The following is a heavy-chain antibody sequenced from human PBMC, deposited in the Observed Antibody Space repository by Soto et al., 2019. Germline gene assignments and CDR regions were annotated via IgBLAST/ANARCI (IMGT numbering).Heavy chain of an antibody. V-gene: IGHV1-3*01. J-gene: IGHJ4*02. Sequence: ASVKVSCKSSGNSFVTYAIHWVRQAPGQRLQWMGWINVGSGNTKYAQDFQGRVTFTRDTAATTTFMELSSLRSEDAAVYYCARVPPWGDSGSFYIQHYDSWGKGTLVTGSS. CDR2: INVGSGNT. CDR3: ARVPPWGDSGSFYIQHYDS. D-gene: IGHD3-10*01. CDR1: GNSFVTYA.